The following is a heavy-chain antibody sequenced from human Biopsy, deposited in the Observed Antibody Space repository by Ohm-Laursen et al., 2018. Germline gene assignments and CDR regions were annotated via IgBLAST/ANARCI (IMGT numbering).Heavy chain of an antibody. V-gene: IGHV3-21*01. CDR3: ARSRGSSGIATIYYYGMDV. CDR1: GFTLSSYS. Sequence: SLRLSCAASGFTLSSYSMNWVRQTPGKRQAWVSTISSSSDNIYYVDSVKGGFTISRDNAKNSLYLQMNSLRAEDTAVYYCARSRGSSGIATIYYYGMDVWGQGTTVTVSS. J-gene: IGHJ6*02. D-gene: IGHD3-10*01. CDR2: ISSSSDNI.